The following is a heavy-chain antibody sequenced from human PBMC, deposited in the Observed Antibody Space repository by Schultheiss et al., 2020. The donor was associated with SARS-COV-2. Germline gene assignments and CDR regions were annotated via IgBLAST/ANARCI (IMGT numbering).Heavy chain of an antibody. V-gene: IGHV4-59*01. D-gene: IGHD6-6*01. CDR2: IYYSGST. Sequence: SETLSLTCTVSGGSISSYYWSWIRQPPGKGLEWIGYIYYSGSTNYNPSLKSRVTISVDTSKNQFSLKLSSVTAADTAVYYCATAHQTFFEYSSSSKVGAEYFQHWGQGTLVTVSS. J-gene: IGHJ1*01. CDR1: GGSISSYY. CDR3: ATAHQTFFEYSSSSKVGAEYFQH.